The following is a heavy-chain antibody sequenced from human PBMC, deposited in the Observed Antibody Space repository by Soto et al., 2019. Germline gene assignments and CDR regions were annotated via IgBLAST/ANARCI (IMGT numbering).Heavy chain of an antibody. D-gene: IGHD3-9*01. Sequence: GGSLRLSCTASGFTFGDYAMSWFRQAPGKGLEWVGFIRSKAYGGTTEYAASVKGRFTISRDDSKSIAYLQMNSLKTEDTAVYYCTRDGVLRYFDRRFDPWGQGTLVTVSS. CDR1: GFTFGDYA. CDR3: TRDGVLRYFDRRFDP. J-gene: IGHJ5*02. CDR2: IRSKAYGGTT. V-gene: IGHV3-49*03.